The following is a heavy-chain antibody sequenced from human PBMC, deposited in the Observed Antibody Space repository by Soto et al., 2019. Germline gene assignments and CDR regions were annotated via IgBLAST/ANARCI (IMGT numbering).Heavy chain of an antibody. J-gene: IGHJ5*02. CDR1: GGSISSGGYY. D-gene: IGHD2-2*01. CDR2: IYYSGST. Sequence: TLSLTCTVSGGSISSGGYYWSWIRQHPGKGLEWIGYIYYSGSTYYNPSLKSRVTISVDTSKNQFSLKLSSVTAADTAVYYCARSIVVVPTSQNWFDPWGQGTLVTVYS. V-gene: IGHV4-31*03. CDR3: ARSIVVVPTSQNWFDP.